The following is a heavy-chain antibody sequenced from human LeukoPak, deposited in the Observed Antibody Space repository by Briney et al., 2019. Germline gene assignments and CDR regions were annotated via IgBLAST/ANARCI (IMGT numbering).Heavy chain of an antibody. CDR3: ARDGYIYGTDY. CDR2: IYYSGNP. V-gene: IGHV4-59*01. Sequence: SETLSLTCTVSGDSNSSYYWSWIRQPPGKGLEGIGYIYYSGNPNYNPSLKSRVTISVHTPQNQFPPKQSPVTPGHTAVFFCARDGYIYGTDYWGQGTLVTVS. CDR1: GDSNSSYY. D-gene: IGHD5-18*01. J-gene: IGHJ4*02.